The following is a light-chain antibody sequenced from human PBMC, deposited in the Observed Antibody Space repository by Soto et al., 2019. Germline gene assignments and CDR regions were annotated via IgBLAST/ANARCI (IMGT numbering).Light chain of an antibody. Sequence: ALTQPASVSGSPGQSITISCTGTSSDVGGYNYVSWYQQHPGKAPKLMIYDVSNRPSGVSNRFSGSKSGNTASLTISGLQAEDEADYYCSSYTSSSSYVVFGGGTKVTVL. CDR2: DVS. V-gene: IGLV2-14*01. CDR1: SSDVGGYNY. J-gene: IGLJ2*01. CDR3: SSYTSSSSYVV.